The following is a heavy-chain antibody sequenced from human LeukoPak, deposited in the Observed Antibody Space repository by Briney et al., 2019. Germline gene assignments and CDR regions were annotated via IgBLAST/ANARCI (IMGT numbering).Heavy chain of an antibody. J-gene: IGHJ4*02. CDR3: AKGLTPERTGYYYDSSGYYHPFDY. CDR1: GFTFSSYA. V-gene: IGHV3-23*01. D-gene: IGHD3-22*01. CDR2: ISGSGGST. Sequence: GGSLRLSCAASGFTFSSYAMSWVRQAPGKGLEWVSAISGSGGSTYYADSVKGRFTISRDNSKNTLYLQMNSLRAEDTAVYYCAKGLTPERTGYYYDSSGYYHPFDYWGQGTLVTVSS.